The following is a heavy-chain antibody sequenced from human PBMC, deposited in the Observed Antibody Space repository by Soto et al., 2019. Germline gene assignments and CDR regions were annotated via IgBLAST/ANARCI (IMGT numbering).Heavy chain of an antibody. CDR2: ISDDGSKR. J-gene: IGHJ4*02. Sequence: GGSLRLSCAASGFTFSTYAMTWVRQAPGKGLEWVSVISDDGSKRYYAGSVKGRFTISRDNFKNTLDLQMNSLRAEDTAVYYCAKERRAVAGIDFDYWGQGTLVTVSS. CDR1: GFTFSTYA. V-gene: IGHV3-30*18. CDR3: AKERRAVAGIDFDY. D-gene: IGHD6-19*01.